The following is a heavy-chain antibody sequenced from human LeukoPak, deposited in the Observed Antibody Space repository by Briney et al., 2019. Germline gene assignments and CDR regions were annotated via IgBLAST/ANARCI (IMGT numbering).Heavy chain of an antibody. CDR2: ISSSSSYI. J-gene: IGHJ4*02. V-gene: IGHV3-21*01. CDR1: GFTFSSYS. CDR3: ARDQNGSGRWY. D-gene: IGHD3-10*01. Sequence: GGSLRLSCAASGFTFSSYSMNWVRQAPGKGLEWVSSISSSSSYIYYAGSVKGRFTISRDNAKNSLYLQMNSLRAEDTAVYYCARDQNGSGRWYWGRGTLVTVSS.